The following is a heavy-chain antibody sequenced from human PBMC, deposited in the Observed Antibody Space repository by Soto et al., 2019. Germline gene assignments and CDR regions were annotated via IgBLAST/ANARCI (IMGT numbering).Heavy chain of an antibody. J-gene: IGHJ4*02. D-gene: IGHD1-26*01. CDR3: AVRRIGNYFDS. Sequence: EVQLLESGGGLVQPGGSLRLSCAASGFTFSTYAMSWVRQAPGKGLEWVSGISGSGDNTYYADSVKGRFTISRDNSKNPLYLQMNSLRAEDTAVYYCAVRRIGNYFDSWGQGTLVTVSS. V-gene: IGHV3-23*01. CDR2: ISGSGDNT. CDR1: GFTFSTYA.